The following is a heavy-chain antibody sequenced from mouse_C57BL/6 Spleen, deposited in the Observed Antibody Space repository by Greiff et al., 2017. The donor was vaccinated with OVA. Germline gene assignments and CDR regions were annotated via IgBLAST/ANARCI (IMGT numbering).Heavy chain of an antibody. CDR3: ARDYYGSGYFDY. Sequence: EVQVVESGGDLVKPGGSLKPSCAASGFTFSSYGMSWVRQTPDKRLEWVATISSCGSYTYYPDSVKGRFTISRDNAKNTLYLQMSSLKSEDTAMYYCARDYYGSGYFDYWGQGTTLTVSS. J-gene: IGHJ2*01. CDR2: ISSCGSYT. CDR1: GFTFSSYG. V-gene: IGHV5-6*01. D-gene: IGHD1-1*01.